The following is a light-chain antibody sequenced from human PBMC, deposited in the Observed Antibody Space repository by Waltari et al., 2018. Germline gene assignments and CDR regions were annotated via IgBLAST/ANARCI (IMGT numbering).Light chain of an antibody. Sequence: NFMLTQPHSVSESPGKTVTISCTRSSRSIASNYVQWYQQRPGSAPTTVIYEDNQRPSGVPDRFSGSIDRSSNSASLTISGLKTEDEADYYCQSYDGNNWVFGGGTKLTVL. V-gene: IGLV6-57*04. CDR3: QSYDGNNWV. CDR1: SRSIASNY. J-gene: IGLJ3*02. CDR2: EDN.